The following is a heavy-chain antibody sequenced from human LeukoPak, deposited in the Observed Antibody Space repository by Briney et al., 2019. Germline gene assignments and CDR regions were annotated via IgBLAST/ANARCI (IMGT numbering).Heavy chain of an antibody. CDR1: GFTVSRNY. V-gene: IGHV3-53*01. D-gene: IGHD3-9*01. CDR3: ARSFDFPNWFDP. Sequence: GRSLRLSCAASGFTVSRNYMSWVRQAPGKGLEWVSVLYSDGSTYYADSVKGRFTISRDNSKNTLYLQMNSLRAEDTAVYYCARSFDFPNWFDPWGQGTLVTVSS. CDR2: LYSDGST. J-gene: IGHJ5*02.